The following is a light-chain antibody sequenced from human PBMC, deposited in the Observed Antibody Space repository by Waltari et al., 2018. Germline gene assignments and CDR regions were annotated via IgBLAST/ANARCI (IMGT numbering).Light chain of an antibody. Sequence: QSALTQPASVSGSPGQSITIPCTGTSSDVGDYQRVSWYQHHPGKAPKLMIYEVTNRPSGVSNRFSGSKSGNTASLTISGLQAEDEADYYCSSYTSRSTLGVFGGGTKLTVL. CDR2: EVT. V-gene: IGLV2-14*01. J-gene: IGLJ3*02. CDR1: SSDVGDYQR. CDR3: SSYTSRSTLGV.